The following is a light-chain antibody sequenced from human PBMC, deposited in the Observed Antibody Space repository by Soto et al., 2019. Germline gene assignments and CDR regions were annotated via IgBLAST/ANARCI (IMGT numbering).Light chain of an antibody. V-gene: IGKV2-28*01. CDR1: QSLLHLNGYNY. J-gene: IGKJ5*01. CDR3: KQSLQTPYT. Sequence: DVVMTQSPLSLPVTPGEPASISCRSSQSLLHLNGYNYLDWYLQKPGQSPQLLIYLGSNRASRVVDRVSGDGSGTDFNRKISIVEAADVGVYYCKQSLQTPYTFGQGTRLEIK. CDR2: LGS.